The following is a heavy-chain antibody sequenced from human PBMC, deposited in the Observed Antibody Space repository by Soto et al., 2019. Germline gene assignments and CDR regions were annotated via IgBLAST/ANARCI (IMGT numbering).Heavy chain of an antibody. CDR3: ARERWGSGSRSLDY. J-gene: IGHJ4*02. V-gene: IGHV3-48*03. CDR2: ISSGGGTI. Sequence: EVQLVESGGGLVQPGGSLRLSCVASGFTFSSYEMNWVRQAPGKGLEWVSYISSGGGTIYYADSVKGRFSISRDNAKNSLYLQINSLSAEDTAVYYCARERWGSGSRSLDYWGQGTLVTVSS. D-gene: IGHD3-10*01. CDR1: GFTFSSYE.